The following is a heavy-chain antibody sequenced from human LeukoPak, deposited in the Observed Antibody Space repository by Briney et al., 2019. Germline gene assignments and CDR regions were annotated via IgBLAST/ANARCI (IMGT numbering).Heavy chain of an antibody. CDR1: GFTFSSYA. Sequence: PGGSLRLSCAASGFTFSSYAMSWVRQAPGKGLEWVSAISGSGGSTYYADSVKGRFTISRDNSKNTLSLQMNCLRAEDTAVYYCAKGFGLVVITSVDYWGQGTPVTVSS. J-gene: IGHJ4*02. CDR3: AKGFGLVVITSVDY. D-gene: IGHD3-22*01. V-gene: IGHV3-23*01. CDR2: ISGSGGST.